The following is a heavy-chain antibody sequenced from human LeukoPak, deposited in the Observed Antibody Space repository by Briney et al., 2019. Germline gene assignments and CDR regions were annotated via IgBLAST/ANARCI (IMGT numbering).Heavy chain of an antibody. D-gene: IGHD3-10*01. Sequence: LVASVKVSCKASGYTFTGYYMHWVRQAPGQGLEWMGWINPDSGDTNYAQRFQGRVTLTRDMSISTAYMELSSLRSDDTAVFYCARGDYYGSGSYYKVGNWFDPWGQGTLVTVSS. CDR1: GYTFTGYY. V-gene: IGHV1-2*03. J-gene: IGHJ5*02. CDR2: INPDSGDT. CDR3: ARGDYYGSGSYYKVGNWFDP.